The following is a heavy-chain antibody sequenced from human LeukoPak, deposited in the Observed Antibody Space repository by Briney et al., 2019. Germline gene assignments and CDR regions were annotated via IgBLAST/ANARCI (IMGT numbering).Heavy chain of an antibody. Sequence: SQTLSLTCAISGDSVSSKNGTWNWIRQSPSRGLEWLGRTYYRSKWYDEYADSVKGRITISPDTSKNQFSLHVYSVTPEDTAVYYCARDLGTSGWYTFDFWGQGTLVTVSS. CDR3: ARDLGTSGWYTFDF. J-gene: IGHJ5*01. CDR2: TYYRSKWYD. D-gene: IGHD6-19*01. CDR1: GDSVSSKNGT. V-gene: IGHV6-1*01.